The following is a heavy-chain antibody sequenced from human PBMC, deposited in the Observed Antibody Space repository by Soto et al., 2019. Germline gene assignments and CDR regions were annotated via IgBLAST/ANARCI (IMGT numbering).Heavy chain of an antibody. J-gene: IGHJ5*02. CDR1: GGSISSGGYY. CDR2: IYYSGST. D-gene: IGHD6-13*01. Sequence: SETLSLTCTVSGGSISSGGYYWSWIRQHPGKGLEWIGYIYYSGSTYYNPSLKSRVTISVDTSKNQFSLKLSSVTAADTAVYYCARVTGQQLGANWLDPWGQGTLVTVSS. V-gene: IGHV4-31*03. CDR3: ARVTGQQLGANWLDP.